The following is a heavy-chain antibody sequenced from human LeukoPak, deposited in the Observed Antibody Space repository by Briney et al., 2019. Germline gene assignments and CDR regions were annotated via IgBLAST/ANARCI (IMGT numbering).Heavy chain of an antibody. CDR2: INHSGST. Sequence: SETLSLTCAVYGGSFSGYYWSWIRQPPGQGLEWIGEINHSGSTNYNPSLKSRVTISVDTSKNQFSLKLSSVTAADTAVYYCARDRYYDSSYNWFDPWGQGTLVTVSP. D-gene: IGHD3-22*01. V-gene: IGHV4-34*01. J-gene: IGHJ5*02. CDR3: ARDRYYDSSYNWFDP. CDR1: GGSFSGYY.